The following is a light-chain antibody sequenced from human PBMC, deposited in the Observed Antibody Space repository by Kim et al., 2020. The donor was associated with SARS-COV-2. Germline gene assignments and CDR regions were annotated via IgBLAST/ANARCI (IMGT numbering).Light chain of an antibody. Sequence: IVMTQSPATLSVSPGERATLSCRASQSMTTNLAWYQKQPGQAPRLLIYGASTRATGIPTRFSCSASGTEFAITISSLQSEDFALYYCQQFSDWPYTFGQGTKLEI. CDR1: QSMTTN. CDR2: GAS. J-gene: IGKJ2*01. V-gene: IGKV3-15*01. CDR3: QQFSDWPYT.